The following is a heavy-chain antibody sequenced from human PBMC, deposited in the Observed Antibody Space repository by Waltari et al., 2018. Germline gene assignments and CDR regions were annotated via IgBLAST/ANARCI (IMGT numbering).Heavy chain of an antibody. CDR3: ARGDVVATSDAFDI. Sequence: QVQLQESGPGLVKPSETLSLTCTVSGGSISSYYWSWIRPPPGKGLEWIGYIYYSGSTNYNPSLKSRVTISVDTSKNQFSLKLSSVTAADTAVYYCARGDVVATSDAFDIWGQGTMVTVSS. CDR1: GGSISSYY. D-gene: IGHD5-12*01. CDR2: IYYSGST. J-gene: IGHJ3*02. V-gene: IGHV4-59*01.